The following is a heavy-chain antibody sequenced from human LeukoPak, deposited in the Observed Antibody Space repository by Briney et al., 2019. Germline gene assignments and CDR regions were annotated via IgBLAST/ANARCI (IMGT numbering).Heavy chain of an antibody. J-gene: IGHJ4*02. D-gene: IGHD3-16*01. CDR2: MNPNSGDT. CDR1: GYTFTGYY. CDR3: VPRGDGGFDY. Sequence: ASVKVSCKTSGYTFTGYYMHWVRQAPGQGLEWLGRMNPNSGDTNYPQNFQGRVTMTRDTSISTAYMELSSLRSDDTAVYYCVPRGDGGFDYWGQGTLAIVSS. V-gene: IGHV1-2*06.